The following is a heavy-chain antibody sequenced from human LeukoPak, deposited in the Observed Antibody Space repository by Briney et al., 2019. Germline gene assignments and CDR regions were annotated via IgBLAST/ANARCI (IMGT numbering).Heavy chain of an antibody. Sequence: SETLSLTCAVYGGSFSGYYWSWIRQPPGKGLEWIGEINHSGSTNYNPSLKSRVTISVDTSKNQFSLKLSSVTAADTAVYYCARDPEGHGYYLDYWGQGALVTVSS. J-gene: IGHJ4*02. V-gene: IGHV4-34*01. CDR3: ARDPEGHGYYLDY. CDR1: GGSFSGYY. D-gene: IGHD3-3*01. CDR2: INHSGST.